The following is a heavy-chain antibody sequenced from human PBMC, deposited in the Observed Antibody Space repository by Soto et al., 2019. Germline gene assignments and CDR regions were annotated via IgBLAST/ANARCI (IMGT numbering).Heavy chain of an antibody. CDR3: ARESITMVRGVRSWFDP. J-gene: IGHJ5*02. CDR1: GASISSYY. Sequence: SETLSLTCTVSGASISSYYWSWVRQPPGKGLEWIGYFYYSGSTNYNPSLKSRVTISVDTSKNQFSLKLSSVTAADTPVYYCARESITMVRGVRSWFDPWGQGTLVTVSS. V-gene: IGHV4-59*12. CDR2: FYYSGST. D-gene: IGHD3-10*01.